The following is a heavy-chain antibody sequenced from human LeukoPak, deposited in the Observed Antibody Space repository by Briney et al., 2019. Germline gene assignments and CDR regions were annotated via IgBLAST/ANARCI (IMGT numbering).Heavy chain of an antibody. CDR1: GFSFSSYG. CDR3: VRDPGVVTFYFDS. Sequence: PGRSLRLSCAASGFSFSSYGFHWVRQAPGKGLEWVALIWYDGSKKHYADSVKGRFTISRDNSKNTLYLQMDSLKDEDTAVYYCVRDPGVVTFYFDSWGQGTQVTVTS. V-gene: IGHV3-33*01. D-gene: IGHD2-21*02. J-gene: IGHJ4*02. CDR2: IWYDGSKK.